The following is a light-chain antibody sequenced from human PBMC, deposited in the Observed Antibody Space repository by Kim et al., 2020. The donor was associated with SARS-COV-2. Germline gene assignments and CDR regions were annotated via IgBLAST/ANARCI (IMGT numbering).Light chain of an antibody. CDR2: DVT. J-gene: IGLJ3*02. V-gene: IGLV2-14*03. CDR1: NNDVGGFDF. CDR3: SSYTSASTVM. Sequence: QSALTQPASVSGSPGQSITISCTGTNNDVGGFDFVSWYQQHPGKVPKLIIYDVTNRPSGVSNRFSASKSDNTASLTISGLQAKDEADYYCSSYTSASTVMFGGGTQLTVL.